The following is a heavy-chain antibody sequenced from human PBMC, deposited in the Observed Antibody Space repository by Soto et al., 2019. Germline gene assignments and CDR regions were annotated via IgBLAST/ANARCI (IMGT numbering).Heavy chain of an antibody. CDR2: VYRDDYK. CDR1: VVSPSTSGVD. V-gene: IGHV2-5*02. J-gene: IGHJ5*02. Sequence: QITLKDSGPPLVKPTQPLPLSSTFSVVSPSTSGVDVGGFRRPPGKALEWLALVYRDDYKRYSPSLKSRLTIAKDTPKNQVVHTMTNMDPVDTATYYCAQRIQLWLHWFDPWGQGTLVTVSS. D-gene: IGHD5-18*01. CDR3: AQRIQLWLHWFDP.